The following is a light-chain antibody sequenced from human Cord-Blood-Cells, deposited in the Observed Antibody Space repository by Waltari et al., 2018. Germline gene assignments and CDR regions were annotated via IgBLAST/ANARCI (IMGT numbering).Light chain of an antibody. J-gene: IGKJ3*01. Sequence: DIQMTQSPSTLSASVGERVTITCRASQSISSWLAWYQQKPGKAPKLLIYDASRLESGVPSRFSGSGSGTEFTLTISSLQPDDFATYYCQQYNSYSKTFGPGTKVDIK. CDR3: QQYNSYSKT. CDR1: QSISSW. CDR2: DAS. V-gene: IGKV1-5*01.